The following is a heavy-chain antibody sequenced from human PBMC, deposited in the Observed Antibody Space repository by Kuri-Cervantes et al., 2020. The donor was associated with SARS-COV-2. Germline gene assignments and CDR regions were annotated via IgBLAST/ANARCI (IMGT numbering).Heavy chain of an antibody. CDR2: INPNSGDT. V-gene: IGHV1-2*02. D-gene: IGHD2-8*01. CDR3: ATRGEWHWVYAMVGYYFDY. J-gene: IGHJ4*02. CDR1: GYIFTGYY. Sequence: ASVKVSCKASGYIFTGYYMHWVRQAPGQGLEWMGWINPNSGDTNYAQKFQGRVTMTRDTSISTAYMELSRLRSEDTAVYYCATRGEWHWVYAMVGYYFDYWGQGTLVTVSS.